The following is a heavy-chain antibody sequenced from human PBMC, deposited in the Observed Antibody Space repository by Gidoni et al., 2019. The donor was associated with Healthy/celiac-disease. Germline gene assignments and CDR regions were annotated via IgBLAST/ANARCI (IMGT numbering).Heavy chain of an antibody. Sequence: QVQLVESGGGVVQPGRSLSLSCAASGFLFSSYAMIWVRQAPGKGLEWVAGISYDGSNKYYAGSVKGRFTISRDKSKNTLYLQMNSLRAEDTAVYYCARDGGLGYCSGGSCPGYWGQGTLVTVSS. V-gene: IGHV3-30-3*01. D-gene: IGHD2-15*01. CDR1: GFLFSSYA. CDR2: ISYDGSNK. J-gene: IGHJ4*02. CDR3: ARDGGLGYCSGGSCPGY.